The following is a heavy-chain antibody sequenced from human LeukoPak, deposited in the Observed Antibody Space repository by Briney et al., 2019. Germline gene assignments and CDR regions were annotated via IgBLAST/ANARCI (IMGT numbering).Heavy chain of an antibody. J-gene: IGHJ3*02. D-gene: IGHD6-19*01. V-gene: IGHV3-73*01. CDR2: IRSKTNNYAT. CDR3: TRHSDSSGWYAGIDAFDI. Sequence: PGGSLRLSCAASGLTFSGSAMRWVRQASGKGLEWVGRIRSKTNNYATEYAASVKGRFTISRDDSKNTAYLQMNSLKTEDTAVYYCTRHSDSSGWYAGIDAFDIWGQGTMVTVSS. CDR1: GLTFSGSA.